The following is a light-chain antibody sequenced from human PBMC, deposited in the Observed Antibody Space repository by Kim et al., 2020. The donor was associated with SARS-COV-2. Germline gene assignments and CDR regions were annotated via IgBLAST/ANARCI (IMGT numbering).Light chain of an antibody. V-gene: IGLV3-1*01. Sequence: GSPGQTASITSTGDKCGNKYACGNQQKPGQSPVLVIYQNSKRPSGIPERFSGSNSGNTATLTISGTQAMDEADYYCQAWDSSTGVFGTGTKVTVL. CDR2: QNS. J-gene: IGLJ1*01. CDR3: QAWDSSTGV. CDR1: KCGNKY.